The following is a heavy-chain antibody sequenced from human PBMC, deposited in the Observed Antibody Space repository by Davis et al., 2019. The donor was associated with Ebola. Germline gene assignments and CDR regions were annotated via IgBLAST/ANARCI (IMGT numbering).Heavy chain of an antibody. Sequence: ASVKVSCKASGYRFTSYYIAWVRQAPGQGLEWMGWISGYNGKTDYAQIVQGRVSMTVDTSTSTAYMELRSLRSDDTALYFCARADPGDPEDYWGQGTVVTDSS. CDR2: ISGYNGKT. CDR3: ARADPGDPEDY. CDR1: GYRFTSYY. V-gene: IGHV1-18*01. J-gene: IGHJ4*02.